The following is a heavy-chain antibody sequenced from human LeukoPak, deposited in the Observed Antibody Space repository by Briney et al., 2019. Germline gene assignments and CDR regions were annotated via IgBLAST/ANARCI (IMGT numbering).Heavy chain of an antibody. CDR2: IKSKTDGGTT. V-gene: IGHV3-15*01. D-gene: IGHD1-26*01. CDR1: GFTFSSYE. J-gene: IGHJ4*02. CDR3: TILVGALLGY. Sequence: GGSLRLSCAASGFTFSSYEMNWVRQAPGKGLEWVGRIKSKTDGGTTDYAAPVKGRFTISRDDSKNTLYLQMNSLKTEDTAVYYCTILVGALLGYWGQGTLVTVSS.